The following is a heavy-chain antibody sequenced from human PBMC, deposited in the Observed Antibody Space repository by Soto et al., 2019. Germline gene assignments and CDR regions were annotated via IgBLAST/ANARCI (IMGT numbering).Heavy chain of an antibody. CDR3: ARDGDGYNY. CDR1: AGSVSSGSYY. J-gene: IGHJ4*02. V-gene: IGHV4-61*01. Sequence: QVQLQESGPGLVKPSETLSLTCTVSAGSVSSGSYYWSWIRQPPGKGLEWFGYIYSSGGTSYNPSLKSRVTISVDTSKNQFSLKLSSVSAADTDVYYCARDGDGYNYWGQGTLVTVSS. CDR2: IYSSGGT. D-gene: IGHD5-12*01.